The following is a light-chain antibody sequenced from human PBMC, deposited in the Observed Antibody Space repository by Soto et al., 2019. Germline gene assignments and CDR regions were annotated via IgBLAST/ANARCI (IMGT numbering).Light chain of an antibody. Sequence: EIVMTQFPATLSESPGERVTLSCPASQSVSTNVAWYQQKPGEAPRLLIFDASARAVDIPGRFSGSVSGTEFTLTISSLKPEDFAVYFCHSYDKWPPGTFGQGTKVDIK. CDR1: QSVSTN. V-gene: IGKV3D-15*01. J-gene: IGKJ1*01. CDR3: HSYDKWPPGT. CDR2: DAS.